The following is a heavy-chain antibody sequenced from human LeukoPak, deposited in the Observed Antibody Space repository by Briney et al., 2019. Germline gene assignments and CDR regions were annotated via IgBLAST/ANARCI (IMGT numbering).Heavy chain of an antibody. CDR2: INPSDGTT. V-gene: IGHV1-46*01. Sequence: ASVTLSCKTSGYTFTLFYMHWVRQAPGQGLEWLGVINPSDGTTAHAQEFQGRDTMTRDTSTSTVYMDLSSLRSEDTAVYYCARHDLGGSSPFDYWGQGTLVKVS. J-gene: IGHJ4*02. CDR3: ARHDLGGSSPFDY. CDR1: GYTFTLFY. D-gene: IGHD2-15*01.